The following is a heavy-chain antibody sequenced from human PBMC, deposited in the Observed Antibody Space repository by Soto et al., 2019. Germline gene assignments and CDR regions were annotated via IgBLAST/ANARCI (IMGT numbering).Heavy chain of an antibody. Sequence: SETLSLTCTVSGGSISSGDYYWSWIRQPPGKGLEWIGYIYYSGSTYYNPSLKSRVTISVDTSKNQFSLKLSSVTAADTAVYYCARAEYYYDSSGYYDYWGQGTLVTVSS. D-gene: IGHD3-22*01. J-gene: IGHJ4*02. CDR2: IYYSGST. CDR3: ARAEYYYDSSGYYDY. V-gene: IGHV4-30-4*01. CDR1: GGSISSGDYY.